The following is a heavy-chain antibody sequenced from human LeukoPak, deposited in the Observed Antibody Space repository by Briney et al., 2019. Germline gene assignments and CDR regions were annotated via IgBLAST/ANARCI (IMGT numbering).Heavy chain of an antibody. V-gene: IGHV4-39*01. Sequence: KPSETLSLTCTVSGGSISSSSYYWGWIRQPPGKGLEWIGSIYYSGSTYYNPSLKSRVTTSVDTSKNQFSLKLSSVTAADTAVYYCARGTTYYDFWSGYWPGYYYYGMDVWGQGTTVTVSS. CDR2: IYYSGST. D-gene: IGHD3-3*01. J-gene: IGHJ6*02. CDR3: ARGTTYYDFWSGYWPGYYYYGMDV. CDR1: GGSISSSSYY.